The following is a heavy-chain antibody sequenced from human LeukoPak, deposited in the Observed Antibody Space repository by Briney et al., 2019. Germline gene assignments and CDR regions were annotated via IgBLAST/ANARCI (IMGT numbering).Heavy chain of an antibody. CDR1: GYTLTELS. D-gene: IGHD4-17*01. J-gene: IGHJ5*02. CDR3: ASVGHYGDLNWFDP. Sequence: GASVRVSCKVSGYTLTELSMHWVRQAPGKGLEWMGGSDPEDGETIYAQKFQGRVTMTEDTSTDTAYMELSSLRSEDTAVYYCASVGHYGDLNWFDPWGQGTLVTVSS. V-gene: IGHV1-24*01. CDR2: SDPEDGET.